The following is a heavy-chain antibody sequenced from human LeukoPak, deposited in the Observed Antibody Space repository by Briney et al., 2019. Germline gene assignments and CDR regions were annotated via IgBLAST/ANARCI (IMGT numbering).Heavy chain of an antibody. D-gene: IGHD2-2*01. CDR3: ARDQYPVVGFDS. J-gene: IGHJ4*02. Sequence: SETLSLTCTVSGGSISSGSYYWSWIRQPAGKGLEWIGRIYTSGSTNYNPSLKSRVTISVDTSKNQFSLKLSSVTAADTAVYYCARDQYPVVGFDSWGQGILVTVSS. CDR1: GGSISSGSYY. CDR2: IYTSGST. V-gene: IGHV4-61*02.